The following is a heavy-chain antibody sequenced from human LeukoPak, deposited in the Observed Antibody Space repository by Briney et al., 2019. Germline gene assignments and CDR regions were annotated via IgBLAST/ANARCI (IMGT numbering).Heavy chain of an antibody. CDR3: ARGYSSSWYWGSLAFDI. J-gene: IGHJ3*02. V-gene: IGHV3-48*01. Sequence: PGGSLRLSCAASGFTFSSYSMNWVRQAPGKGLEWVSYISSSSSTIYYADSVKGRFTISRDNAKNSLYLQMNSLRAEDTAVYYCARGYSSSWYWGSLAFDIWGQGTMVTVSS. D-gene: IGHD6-13*01. CDR2: ISSSSSTI. CDR1: GFTFSSYS.